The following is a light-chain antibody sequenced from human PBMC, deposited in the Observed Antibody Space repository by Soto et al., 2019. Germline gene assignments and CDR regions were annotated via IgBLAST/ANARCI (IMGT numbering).Light chain of an antibody. CDR1: QSLSGN. V-gene: IGKV3-15*01. Sequence: EIVMTQSPATLAGSPGETVTLSCRASQSLSGNLAWYQQKPGQAPRLLIFRASTRATGIPARFSGSGSGTEFTLTISSLQSEDFAVYYCQQYGSSPITFGQGTRLEIK. CDR2: RAS. CDR3: QQYGSSPIT. J-gene: IGKJ5*01.